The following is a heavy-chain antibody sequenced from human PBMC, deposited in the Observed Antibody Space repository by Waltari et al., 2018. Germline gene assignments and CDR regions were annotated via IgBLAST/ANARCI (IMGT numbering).Heavy chain of an antibody. D-gene: IGHD4-17*01. CDR2: IYYSGST. CDR3: ARHDYGDLNWFDP. V-gene: IGHV4-39*01. CDR1: GGSISSSSYY. Sequence: QLQLQESGPGLVKPSETLSLTCTVSGGSISSSSYYWGWIRQPPGKGLEWIGSIYYSGSTYYNPSLKSRVTIAVDTSKNQFSLKLSSVTAEDTAVYYCARHDYGDLNWFDPWGQGTLVTVSS. J-gene: IGHJ5*02.